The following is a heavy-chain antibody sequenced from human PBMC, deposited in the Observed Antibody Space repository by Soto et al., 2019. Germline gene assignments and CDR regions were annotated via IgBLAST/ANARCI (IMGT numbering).Heavy chain of an antibody. CDR2: INHSEST. J-gene: IGHJ6*02. Sequence: SETLSLTCAVYGGSFSGYYWSWIRQPPGKGLEWIGEINHSESTNSNPSLKIRVTISVDTSKNQFSLKLNSVTAADTAVYYCAREDFVVVPAAKVYGMDVWGQGTTVTVSS. D-gene: IGHD2-2*01. V-gene: IGHV4-34*01. CDR3: AREDFVVVPAAKVYGMDV. CDR1: GGSFSGYY.